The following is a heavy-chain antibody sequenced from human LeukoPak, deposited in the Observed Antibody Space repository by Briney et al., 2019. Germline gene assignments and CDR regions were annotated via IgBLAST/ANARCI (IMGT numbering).Heavy chain of an antibody. V-gene: IGHV3-30*03. CDR2: ISYDGSNK. D-gene: IGHD6-19*01. CDR3: ARSSSPDSSGWYWYFDL. CDR1: GFTFSNSG. J-gene: IGHJ2*01. Sequence: GGSLRLSCAASGFTFSNSGMHWVRQGPGKGLEWVAVISYDGSNKYYADSVKGRFTISRDNSKNTLYLQMNSLRAEDTAVYYCARSSSPDSSGWYWYFDLWGRGTLVTVSS.